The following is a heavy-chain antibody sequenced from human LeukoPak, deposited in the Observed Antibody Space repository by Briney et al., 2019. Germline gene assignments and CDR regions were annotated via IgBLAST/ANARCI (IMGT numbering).Heavy chain of an antibody. J-gene: IGHJ4*02. CDR3: AREGYYDSSGGFDY. CDR2: INWNGGST. CDR1: GFTFDDYG. D-gene: IGHD3-22*01. V-gene: IGHV3-20*04. Sequence: PGGSLRLSCAASGFTFDDYGMSWVRQAPGKGLEWVSGINWNGGSTGYADSVKGRFTISRDNAKNSLYLQMNSLRAEDTALYYCAREGYYDSSGGFDYWGQGTLVTVSS.